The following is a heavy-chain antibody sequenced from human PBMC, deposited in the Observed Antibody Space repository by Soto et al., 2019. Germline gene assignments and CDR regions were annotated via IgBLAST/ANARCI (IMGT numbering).Heavy chain of an antibody. CDR2: ISGSGGRT. Sequence: EEQLLESGGGLIQPGGTLRLACAASGFTFDSHAMAWGRQAPGQGLEWVSAISGSGGRTYYADSVRGRLTISRDNSRNTLYLQMYSLRAEDTALYFCAKVGFSASWFGRSSWFDPWGQGTLVTVSS. V-gene: IGHV3-23*01. CDR1: GFTFDSHA. J-gene: IGHJ5*02. D-gene: IGHD2-2*01. CDR3: AKVGFSASWFGRSSWFDP.